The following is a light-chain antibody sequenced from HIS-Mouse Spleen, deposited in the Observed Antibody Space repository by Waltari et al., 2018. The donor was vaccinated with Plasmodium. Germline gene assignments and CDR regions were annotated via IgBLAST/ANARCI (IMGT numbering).Light chain of an antibody. Sequence: EIVMTHSPAPLSVSPGERATLSCRASQSVSSNLAWYQQKPGQAPRLPIYGASTRATGIPARFSGSGSGTEFTLTISSLQSEDFAVYYCQQYNNWPFTFGPGTKVDIK. CDR1: QSVSSN. V-gene: IGKV3-15*01. CDR2: GAS. J-gene: IGKJ3*01. CDR3: QQYNNWPFT.